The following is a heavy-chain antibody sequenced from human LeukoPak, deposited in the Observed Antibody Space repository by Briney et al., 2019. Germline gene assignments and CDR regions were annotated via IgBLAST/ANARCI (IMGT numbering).Heavy chain of an antibody. CDR1: GFTFSGSA. CDR2: ISSGSSTI. CDR3: ARGGYCSRTTCYPYDNWFDP. D-gene: IGHD2-2*01. V-gene: IGHV3-48*01. J-gene: IGHJ5*02. Sequence: SGGSLRLSCAASGFTFSGSAMHWVRQAPGKGLEWVSYISSGSSTIYYADSVKGRFTISRDNAKNSLYLQMNNLRAEDTAVYYCARGGYCSRTTCYPYDNWFDPWGQGTLVTVSS.